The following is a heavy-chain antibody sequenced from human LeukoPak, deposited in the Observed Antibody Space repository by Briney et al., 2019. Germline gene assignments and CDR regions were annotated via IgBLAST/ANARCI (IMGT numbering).Heavy chain of an antibody. V-gene: IGHV4-59*11. J-gene: IGHJ6*03. Sequence: PSETLSLTCTVSGGSISSHYWSWIRQPPGKGLEWIGYIYYSGSTNYNPSLKSRVTISADTSKNQFSLKLSSVTAADTAVYYCARLYDSSGYYSYYYYMDVWGKGTTVTVSS. CDR1: GGSISSHY. D-gene: IGHD3-22*01. CDR3: ARLYDSSGYYSYYYYMDV. CDR2: IYYSGST.